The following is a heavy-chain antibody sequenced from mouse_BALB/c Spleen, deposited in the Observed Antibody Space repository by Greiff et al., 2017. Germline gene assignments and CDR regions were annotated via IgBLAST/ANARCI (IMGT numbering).Heavy chain of an antibody. CDR1: GFSLSRYS. J-gene: IGHJ3*01. CDR2: IWGGGST. D-gene: IGHD2-4*01. V-gene: IGHV2-6-4*01. Sequence: VKLMESGPGLVAPSQSLSITCTVSGFSLSRYSVHWVRQPPGKGLEWLGMIWGGGSTDYNSALKSRLSISKDNSKSQVFLKMNSLQTDDTAMYYCAREAYDYDGAWFAYWGQGTLVTVSA. CDR3: AREAYDYDGAWFAY.